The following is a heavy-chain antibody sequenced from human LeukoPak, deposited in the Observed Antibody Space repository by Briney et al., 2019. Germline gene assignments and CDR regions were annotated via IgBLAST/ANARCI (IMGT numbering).Heavy chain of an antibody. Sequence: GGTLSLSCAASGFTFSSYPLSWVRQAPGKGLEWVAAINGSGGSTYYADFVRDRFTISRGNSKNTLYLQMNSLRAEDTAVYHCANSHRPTVTPSFNYWGQGTLVTASS. CDR2: INGSGGST. CDR1: GFTFSSYP. J-gene: IGHJ4*02. CDR3: ANSHRPTVTPSFNY. D-gene: IGHD4-11*01. V-gene: IGHV3-23*01.